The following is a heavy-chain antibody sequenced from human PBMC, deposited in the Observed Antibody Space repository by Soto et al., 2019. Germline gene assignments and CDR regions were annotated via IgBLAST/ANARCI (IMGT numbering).Heavy chain of an antibody. CDR2: MNPNSGNT. Sequence: ASVKVSCKASGYTFTSYDINWVRQATGQGLEWMGWMNPNSGNTGYAQKFQGRVTMTRNTSISTAYMELSSLRSEDTAVYYCAGVATGILTGYYSDYYMDVWGKGPTVTVPS. CDR3: AGVATGILTGYYSDYYMDV. D-gene: IGHD3-9*01. J-gene: IGHJ6*03. V-gene: IGHV1-8*01. CDR1: GYTFTSYD.